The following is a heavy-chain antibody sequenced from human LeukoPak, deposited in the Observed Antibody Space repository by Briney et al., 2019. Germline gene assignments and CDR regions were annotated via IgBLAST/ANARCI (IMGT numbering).Heavy chain of an antibody. Sequence: GASVKVSCKASGYTFTGYYMHWVRQAPGQGLEWMGWINPNSGGTNYAQKFQGRVTMTRDTSISTAYMELSRLRSDDTAVYYCARAAKITMIVVVIETGLDYWGQGTLVTVSS. D-gene: IGHD3-22*01. CDR3: ARAAKITMIVVVIETGLDY. J-gene: IGHJ4*02. CDR2: INPNSGGT. CDR1: GYTFTGYY. V-gene: IGHV1-2*02.